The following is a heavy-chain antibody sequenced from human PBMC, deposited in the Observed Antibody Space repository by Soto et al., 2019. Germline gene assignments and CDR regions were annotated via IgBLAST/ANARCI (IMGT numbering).Heavy chain of an antibody. D-gene: IGHD3-9*01. V-gene: IGHV4-39*01. CDR3: ASEGGPFSDILTGYYLNWFDP. Sequence: SETLSLTCTVSGGSISSSSYYWGWIRQPPGKGLEWIGSIYYSGSTYYNPSLKSRVTISVDTSKNQFSLKLSSVTAADTAVYYCASEGGPFSDILTGYYLNWFDPWGQGTLVTVSS. CDR2: IYYSGST. CDR1: GGSISSSSYY. J-gene: IGHJ5*02.